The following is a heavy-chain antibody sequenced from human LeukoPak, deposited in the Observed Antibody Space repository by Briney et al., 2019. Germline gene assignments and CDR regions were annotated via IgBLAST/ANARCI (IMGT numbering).Heavy chain of an antibody. V-gene: IGHV1-58*02. J-gene: IGHJ4*02. CDR1: GFTFTSSA. D-gene: IGHD4-17*01. Sequence: VKVSCKASGFTFTSSAMQWVRQARGQRLEWIGWIVVGSGNTNYAQKFQERVTITRDMTTSTAYMELSSLRSEDTAVYYCAADGMNYGDFDYWGQGTLVTVSS. CDR2: IVVGSGNT. CDR3: AADGMNYGDFDY.